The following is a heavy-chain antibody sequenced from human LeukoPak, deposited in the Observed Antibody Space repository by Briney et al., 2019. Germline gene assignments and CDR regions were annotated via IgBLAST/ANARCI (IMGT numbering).Heavy chain of an antibody. CDR1: GGSISSYY. D-gene: IGHD3-22*01. V-gene: IGHV4-59*08. CDR3: ARQAPYDSSVNVY. J-gene: IGHJ4*02. CDR2: IYYSAST. Sequence: SETLSLTCTVSGGSISSYYWSWIRQPPGKGLEWIGYIYYSASTNYNPSLKSRVTISVDTSKKQFSLKLSSVTAADTAVYYCARQAPYDSSVNVYWGQGTLVTVSS.